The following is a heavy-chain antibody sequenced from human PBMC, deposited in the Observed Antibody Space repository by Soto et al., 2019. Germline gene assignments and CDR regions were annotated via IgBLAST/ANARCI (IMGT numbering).Heavy chain of an antibody. CDR3: ARDRKDVAPFENWFDP. D-gene: IGHD5-12*01. Sequence: GASVKVSCKASGYTFTSYAMHWVRQAPGQRLEWMGWINAGNGNTKYSQKFQGRVTITRDTSASTAYMELSSLRSEDTAVYYCARDRKDVAPFENWFDPWGQGIQVTVSS. CDR2: INAGNGNT. V-gene: IGHV1-3*01. CDR1: GYTFTSYA. J-gene: IGHJ5*02.